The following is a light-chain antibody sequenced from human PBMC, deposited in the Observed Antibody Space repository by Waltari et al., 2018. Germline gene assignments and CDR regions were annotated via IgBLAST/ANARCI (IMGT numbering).Light chain of an antibody. J-gene: IGKJ4*01. Sequence: EIVITPSPATLSVSPGERATLSRRASETVSLNLAWYQQKPGQAPRLLIYSASTRASGVPDRFSGSGSGTEFTLTISNLQSEDFAVYYCQQYSYWPPLTFGGGTKVDIK. CDR2: SAS. CDR1: ETVSLN. CDR3: QQYSYWPPLT. V-gene: IGKV3-15*01.